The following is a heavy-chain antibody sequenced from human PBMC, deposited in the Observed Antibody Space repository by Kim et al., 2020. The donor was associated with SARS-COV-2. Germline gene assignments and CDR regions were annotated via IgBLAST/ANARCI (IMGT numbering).Heavy chain of an antibody. Sequence: GGSLRLSCAASGFTFSSYAMSWVRQAPGKGLEWVSAISGSGGSTYYADSVKGRFTISRDNSKNTLYLQMNSLRAEDTAVYYCAKDSSRGWLTVTTYDYWGQGTLVTVSS. J-gene: IGHJ4*02. CDR3: AKDSSRGWLTVTTYDY. CDR1: GFTFSSYA. CDR2: ISGSGGST. D-gene: IGHD4-17*01. V-gene: IGHV3-23*01.